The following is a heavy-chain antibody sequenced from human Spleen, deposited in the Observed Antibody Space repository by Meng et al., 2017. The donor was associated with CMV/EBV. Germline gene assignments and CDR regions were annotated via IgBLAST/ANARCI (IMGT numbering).Heavy chain of an antibody. Sequence: PGGSLRLSCEASGFTLSSYWMRWDRQVPGKGLVWVSRISSNGSATSYVDSVKGRFTFSRDNTKTTLYLQMNSLRAEDTAVYYCAKVDYWGQGTLVTVSS. CDR1: GFTLSSYW. J-gene: IGHJ4*02. CDR3: AKVDY. CDR2: ISSNGSAT. V-gene: IGHV3-74*01.